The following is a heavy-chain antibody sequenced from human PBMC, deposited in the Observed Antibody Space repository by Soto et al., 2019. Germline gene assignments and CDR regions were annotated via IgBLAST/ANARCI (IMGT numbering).Heavy chain of an antibody. CDR3: ARHVCEWVREKCYYMDV. Sequence: SETLSLTCTVSGGSISSYYWSWIRQPPGKGLEWIGYIYYSGSINYNPSLKSRVTISVDTSKNQFSLKLSSVTAADTAVYYCARHVCEWVREKCYYMDVWGKGTTVTVSS. V-gene: IGHV4-59*08. J-gene: IGHJ6*03. D-gene: IGHD3-10*01. CDR1: GGSISSYY. CDR2: IYYSGSI.